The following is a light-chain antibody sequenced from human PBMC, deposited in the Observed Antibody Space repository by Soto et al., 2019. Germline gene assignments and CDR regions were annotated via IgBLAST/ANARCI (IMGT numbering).Light chain of an antibody. CDR3: QQSFHTPYT. J-gene: IGKJ2*01. CDR1: QNINKN. V-gene: IGKV1-39*01. CDR2: EAS. Sequence: IQIPPSPPSLSAFVGDSVTISCRASQNINKNLNWYQQKSGKAPSLLMYEASTLQSGVPSRFSGSGSGTDFTLAITNLQPEDFATYYCQQSFHTPYTFGQGTKLEI.